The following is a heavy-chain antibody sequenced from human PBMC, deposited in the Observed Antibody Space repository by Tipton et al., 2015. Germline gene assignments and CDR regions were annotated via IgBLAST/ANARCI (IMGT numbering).Heavy chain of an antibody. CDR1: SDSISKYY. CDR3: ARDLEHGMDV. V-gene: IGHV4-59*01. CDR2: IQYSGST. Sequence: LRLSCSVSSDSISKYYWSWIRQPPGKELEWIGYIQYSGSTNYNPSLKSRVTISVDTSKTQFSLKMNSVAAADTAVYYCARDLEHGMDVWGHGTTVTVSS. J-gene: IGHJ6*02. D-gene: IGHD5-24*01.